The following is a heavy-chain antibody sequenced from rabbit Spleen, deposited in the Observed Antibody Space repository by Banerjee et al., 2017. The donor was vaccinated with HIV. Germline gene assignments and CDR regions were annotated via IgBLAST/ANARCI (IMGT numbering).Heavy chain of an antibody. V-gene: IGHV1S45*01. Sequence: EQLEESGGGLVKPEGSLKLSCTASGFSFSSSYWICWVRQAPGKGLEWIACIYAHSSGSTAYASWAKGRFTIAKTSSTTVTLRMTSLTAADRATYFCARDLVGVIGWNFYLWGQGTLVTVS. CDR3: ARDLVGVIGWNFYL. D-gene: IGHD1-1*01. CDR1: GFSFSSSYW. J-gene: IGHJ4*01. CDR2: IYAHSSGST.